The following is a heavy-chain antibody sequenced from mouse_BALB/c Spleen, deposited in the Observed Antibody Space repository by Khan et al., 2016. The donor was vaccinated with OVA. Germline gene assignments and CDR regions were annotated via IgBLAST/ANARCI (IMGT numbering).Heavy chain of an antibody. CDR2: INPSNGYT. Sequence: QVQLKESGAELARPGASVKMSCKASGYTFTSYTIHWIKKRPGQGLEWIGYINPSNGYTNYNQKFKDKATLTTDKSSTTAYLQLSSLTSDDSAVYNCVRDGAYHRNDGWFAYWGQGTLVT. CDR1: GYTFTSYT. V-gene: IGHV1-4*01. D-gene: IGHD2-14*01. J-gene: IGHJ3*01. CDR3: VRDGAYHRNDGWFAY.